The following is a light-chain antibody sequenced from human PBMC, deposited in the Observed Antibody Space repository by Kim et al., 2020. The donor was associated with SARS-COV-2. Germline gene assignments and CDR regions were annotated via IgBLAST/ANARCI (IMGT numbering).Light chain of an antibody. CDR3: QQYNDYST. CDR2: KAS. CDR1: QSISTW. Sequence: DTQMSQSPSTLSASVGDRVTITCRASQSISTWLAWHQQKPGKAPKLLIYKASTLESGVSSRFSGNGSGIAFTLTINSLQPDDFATYYCQQYNDYSTFGQGTKVDIK. J-gene: IGKJ1*01. V-gene: IGKV1-5*03.